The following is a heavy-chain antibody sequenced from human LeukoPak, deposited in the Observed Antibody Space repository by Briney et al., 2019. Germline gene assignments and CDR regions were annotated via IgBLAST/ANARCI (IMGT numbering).Heavy chain of an antibody. Sequence: SETLSLTCTVSGGSISNYYWSWIRQPAGKGVEWIGSIYYSGSTYYNPSLKSRVTISVDTSKNQFSLRLSSVTAADTAVYSCARGSSWYYFDYWGQGTLVTVSS. CDR3: ARGSSWYYFDY. J-gene: IGHJ4*02. CDR2: IYYSGST. V-gene: IGHV4-4*07. D-gene: IGHD6-13*01. CDR1: GGSISNYY.